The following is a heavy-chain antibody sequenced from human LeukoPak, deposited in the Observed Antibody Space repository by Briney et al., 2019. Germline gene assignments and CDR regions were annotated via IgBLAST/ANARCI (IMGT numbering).Heavy chain of an antibody. CDR3: TRERRGSYYAFES. Sequence: GGSLRLSCAASGFSVSDYSISWIRQSPGKGPEWISYVMSGRGSTNYADSVKGRFTISRDNAKNSVALQLDGLRADDTAVYFCTRERRGSYYAFESWGQGTLVTVST. D-gene: IGHD3-16*01. CDR1: GFSVSDYS. CDR2: VMSGRGST. V-gene: IGHV3-11*05. J-gene: IGHJ4*02.